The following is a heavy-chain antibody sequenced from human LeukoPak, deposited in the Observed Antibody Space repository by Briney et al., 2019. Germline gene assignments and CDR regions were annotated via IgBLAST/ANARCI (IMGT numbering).Heavy chain of an antibody. CDR1: GGSISNNNYY. Sequence: SETLSLTCTVSGGSISNNNYYWAWIRQPPGKGLECIGSIYYSGSPNYNPSLKSRVTMSVDTSKNQFSLRLSSVTAADTAVYYCARDVEGGTFDIWGQGTTVTVSS. V-gene: IGHV4-39*07. CDR3: ARDVEGGTFDI. J-gene: IGHJ3*02. CDR2: IYYSGSP. D-gene: IGHD3-16*01.